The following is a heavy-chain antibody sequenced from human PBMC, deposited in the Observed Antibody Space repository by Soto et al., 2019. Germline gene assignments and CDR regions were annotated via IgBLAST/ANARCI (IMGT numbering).Heavy chain of an antibody. CDR3: ARGGGGYYYYGMDV. CDR1: GFTFSNYE. D-gene: IGHD2-15*01. V-gene: IGHV3-48*03. J-gene: IGHJ6*02. Sequence: EVQLVESGGGLVQPGGSLRLSCAASGFTFSNYEMNWIRQAPGKGLEWVSVIGSPSGNIFYADSVRGRFTISRDNAKSSLYLQMNSLTAEDTAVYYCARGGGGYYYYGMDVWGQGTTVTVSS. CDR2: IGSPSGNI.